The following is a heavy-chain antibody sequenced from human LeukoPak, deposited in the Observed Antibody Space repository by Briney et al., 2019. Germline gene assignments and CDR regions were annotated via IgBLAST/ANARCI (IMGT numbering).Heavy chain of an antibody. CDR2: IYSGDNT. D-gene: IGHD6-19*01. Sequence: GGSLRLSCAASGFTVSSMYMSWVRQAPGKGLEWVSVIYSGDNTYYVDSVKGRFTISRDNSKNTLYLQMHSLRAEDTAVYYCARGSSDLDYWGQGTLVTVSS. CDR1: GFTVSSMY. J-gene: IGHJ4*02. CDR3: ARGSSDLDY. V-gene: IGHV3-66*01.